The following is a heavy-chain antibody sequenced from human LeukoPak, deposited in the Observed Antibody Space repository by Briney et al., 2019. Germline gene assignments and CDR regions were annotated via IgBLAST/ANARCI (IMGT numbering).Heavy chain of an antibody. Sequence: GGSLRLSCAASGFTFSSYDMSWVRQAPGKGLEWVSVISGSGGSTYYADSVKGRFTISRDNSKNTLSLQMHSLRAEDTAVYYCAKDRGHYYTYDYWGQGTLVTVSS. J-gene: IGHJ4*02. CDR2: ISGSGGST. CDR1: GFTFSSYD. CDR3: AKDRGHYYTYDY. V-gene: IGHV3-23*01. D-gene: IGHD3-22*01.